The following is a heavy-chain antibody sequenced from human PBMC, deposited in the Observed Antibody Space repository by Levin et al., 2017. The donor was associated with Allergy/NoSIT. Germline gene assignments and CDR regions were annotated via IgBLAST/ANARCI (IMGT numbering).Heavy chain of an antibody. CDR3: ARGAYDFWGYYYSYHLDV. CDR2: IYGSGDS. V-gene: IGHV4-59*01. CDR1: GGPISTYY. Sequence: NPSETLSLTCTVSGGPISTYYWSWLRQTPGKGLEWIGFIYGSGDSDYNPSLKSRVTIGADTSKNQFSLKLTAVTAADTAVYYCARGAYDFWGYYYSYHLDVWGKGTTVTVSS. J-gene: IGHJ6*03. D-gene: IGHD3-3*01.